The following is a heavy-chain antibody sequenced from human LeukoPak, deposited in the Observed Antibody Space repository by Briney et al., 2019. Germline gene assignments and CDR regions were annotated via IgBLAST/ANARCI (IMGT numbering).Heavy chain of an antibody. CDR1: GGSFSGYY. V-gene: IGHV4-34*01. Sequence: KPSETLSLTCAVYGGSFSGYYWSWIRQPPGKGLEWIGEINHSGSTNYNPSLKSRVTISVDTSKNQFSLKLSSVTAADTAVYYCARALYGGKVFDYWGQGTLVTVSS. CDR3: ARALYGGKVFDY. D-gene: IGHD4-23*01. J-gene: IGHJ4*02. CDR2: INHSGST.